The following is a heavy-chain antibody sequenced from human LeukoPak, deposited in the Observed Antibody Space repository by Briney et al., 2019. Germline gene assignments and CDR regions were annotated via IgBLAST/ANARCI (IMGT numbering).Heavy chain of an antibody. D-gene: IGHD4-17*01. Sequence: GSSVKVSCKASGGTFSSYAISWVRQAPGQGLEWMGWINPNSGGTNYAQKFQGRVTMTRDTSISTAYMELSRLRSDDTAVYYCARVNYGDAGAFDIWGQGTMVTVSS. CDR2: INPNSGGT. CDR1: GGTFSSYA. V-gene: IGHV1-2*02. CDR3: ARVNYGDAGAFDI. J-gene: IGHJ3*02.